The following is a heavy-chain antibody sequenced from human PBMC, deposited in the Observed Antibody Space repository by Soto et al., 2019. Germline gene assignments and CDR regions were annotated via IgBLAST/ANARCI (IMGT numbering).Heavy chain of an antibody. Sequence: SETLSLTCTVSGGSISSSSYYWGWIRQPPGKGLEWIGSIYYSGSTYYNPSLKSRVAISVDTSKNQFSLKLSSVTAADTAVYYCARQWYCSSTSCYTRGRYYYGMDVWGQGTTVTV. CDR1: GGSISSSSYY. CDR3: ARQWYCSSTSCYTRGRYYYGMDV. CDR2: IYYSGST. D-gene: IGHD2-2*02. V-gene: IGHV4-39*01. J-gene: IGHJ6*02.